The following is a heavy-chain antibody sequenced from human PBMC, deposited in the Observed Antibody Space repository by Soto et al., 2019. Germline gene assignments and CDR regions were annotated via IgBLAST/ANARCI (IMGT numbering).Heavy chain of an antibody. J-gene: IGHJ4*02. D-gene: IGHD5-18*01. CDR2: IFDYGST. CDR3: ARGPQSGNTAMVRSYFDN. V-gene: IGHV3-53*01. CDR1: GFTVSGNY. Sequence: PGGSLRLSCTASGFTVSGNYMSWVRQAPGKGLEWVSVIFDYGSTYYADSVRGRFTSSRDNSKNTVFLQMNSLRAEDTAVYYCARGPQSGNTAMVRSYFDNWGQCTLVTVSS.